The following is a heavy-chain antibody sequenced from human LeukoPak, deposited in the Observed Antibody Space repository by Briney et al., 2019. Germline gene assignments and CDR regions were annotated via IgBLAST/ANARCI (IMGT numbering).Heavy chain of an antibody. J-gene: IGHJ4*02. CDR2: INPNSGGT. V-gene: IGHV1-2*02. CDR1: GYTFTGYY. Sequence: ASVKVSCKASGYTFTGYYMHWVRQAPGQGLEWMGWINPNSGGTNYAQKFQGRVTMTRDTSISTAYMELSRLRSDDTAVYYCARALWTGYSSSWYSYFDYWGQGALVTVSS. CDR3: ARALWTGYSSSWYSYFDY. D-gene: IGHD6-13*01.